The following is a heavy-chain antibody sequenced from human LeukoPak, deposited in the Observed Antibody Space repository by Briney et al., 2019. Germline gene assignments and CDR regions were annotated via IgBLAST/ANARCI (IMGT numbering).Heavy chain of an antibody. CDR1: GGSISSYY. D-gene: IGHD6-19*01. CDR2: IYHSGST. J-gene: IGHJ4*02. CDR3: ARVVGGWYYFDY. V-gene: IGHV4-59*12. Sequence: SETLSLTCTVSGGSISSYYWSWIRQPPGKGLEWIGSIYHSGSTYYNPSLKSRITISIDTSKNQFSLKLSSVTAADTAVYYCARVVGGWYYFDYWGQGTLVTVSS.